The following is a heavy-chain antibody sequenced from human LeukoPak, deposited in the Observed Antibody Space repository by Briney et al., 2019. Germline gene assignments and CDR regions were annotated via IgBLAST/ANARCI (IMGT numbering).Heavy chain of an antibody. D-gene: IGHD1-26*01. Sequence: ASVKVSCKASGYTFTSYDINWVRQATGQGLEWMGWMNPNSGNTGYAQKFQGRVTMTRNTSISTAYMELSSLRSEDTAVYYCAREGRGMGACNYWGQGTLVTVSS. CDR2: MNPNSGNT. CDR1: GYTFTSYD. CDR3: AREGRGMGACNY. J-gene: IGHJ4*02. V-gene: IGHV1-8*01.